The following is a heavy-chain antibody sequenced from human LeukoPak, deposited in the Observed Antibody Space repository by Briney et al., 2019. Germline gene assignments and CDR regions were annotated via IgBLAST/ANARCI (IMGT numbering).Heavy chain of an antibody. V-gene: IGHV3-48*04. CDR3: ARDLGLYDYGGNIDY. D-gene: IGHD4-23*01. Sequence: PGGSLRLSCAASGFTFRTYSMSWVRQAPGKGLEWVSYISSSSRTTYYADSVKGRFTISRDNAKKSLYLQMNSLRAEDTAVYYCARDLGLYDYGGNIDYWGQGTLVTVSS. J-gene: IGHJ4*02. CDR2: ISSSSRTT. CDR1: GFTFRTYS.